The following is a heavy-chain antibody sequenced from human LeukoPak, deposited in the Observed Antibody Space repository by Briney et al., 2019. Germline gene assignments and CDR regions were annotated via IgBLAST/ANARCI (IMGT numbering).Heavy chain of an antibody. CDR1: GGSNSSYY. Sequence: SETLSLTCTVSGGSNSSYYWSWIRQPPGKGLEWIGYICYSGSTNCNPSLKSRVTISVDTSKNQFSLKLSSVTAADTAVYYCARARAVDTVLSYYYYHGMDVWGQGTTVTVSS. V-gene: IGHV4-59*01. CDR3: ARARAVDTVLSYYYYHGMDV. CDR2: ICYSGST. D-gene: IGHD2-8*01. J-gene: IGHJ6*02.